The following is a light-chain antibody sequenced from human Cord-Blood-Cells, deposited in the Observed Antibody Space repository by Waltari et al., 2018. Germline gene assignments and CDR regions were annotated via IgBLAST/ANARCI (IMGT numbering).Light chain of an antibody. J-gene: IGLJ2*01. V-gene: IGLV2-23*02. Sequence: QSALTQPASVSGSPGQPITISCTGTSSDVGSYNLVSWYQQHPGKAPKLMIYEVSKRPSGVSNRFSGSKSGNTASLTISGLQAEDEAEYYCCSYAGSSTVVFGGGTKLTVL. CDR2: EVS. CDR3: CSYAGSSTVV. CDR1: SSDVGSYNL.